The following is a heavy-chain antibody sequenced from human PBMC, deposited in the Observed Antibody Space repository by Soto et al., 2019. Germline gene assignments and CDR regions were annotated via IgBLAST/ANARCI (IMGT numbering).Heavy chain of an antibody. CDR3: ARHDSTTSDYFDY. D-gene: IGHD1-7*01. J-gene: IGHJ4*02. CDR2: IYYSGST. Sequence: PSETLSLTCTVSGCSISSGGYYWSWIRQHPGKGLEWIGYIYYSGSTYYNPSLKSRVTISVDTSKNQFSLKLSSVTAADTAVYYCARHDSTTSDYFDYWGQGTLVTVSS. CDR1: GCSISSGGYY. V-gene: IGHV4-31*03.